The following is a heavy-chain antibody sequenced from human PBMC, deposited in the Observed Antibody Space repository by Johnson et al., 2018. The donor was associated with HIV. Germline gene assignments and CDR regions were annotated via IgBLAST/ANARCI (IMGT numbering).Heavy chain of an antibody. CDR3: TTAVLLI. D-gene: IGHD2-21*01. Sequence: VQLVESGGGLVQPGGSLRLSCAASGFTFSSYDIHWVRQGTGKGLEWVTAIGTAGDTYYAGSVKGRFTIPRENAKNSLYLQMNSLKTEDTAVYYCTTAVLLIWGQGTMVTVSS. V-gene: IGHV3-13*01. CDR2: IGTAGDT. CDR1: GFTFSSYD. J-gene: IGHJ3*02.